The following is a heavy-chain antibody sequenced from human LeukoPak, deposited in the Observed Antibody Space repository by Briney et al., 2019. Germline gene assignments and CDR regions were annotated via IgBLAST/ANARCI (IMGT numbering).Heavy chain of an antibody. V-gene: IGHV4-59*01. CDR1: GGSISSYY. J-gene: IGHJ4*02. Sequence: SETLSLTCTVSGGSISSYYWSWIRQPPGKGLEWIGYIYYSGSTNYNPSLKSRVTISVDTSKNQFSLKLSSATAADTAIFYCARGNGGCAVYWGQGTLVTVSS. CDR3: ARGNGGCAVY. CDR2: IYYSGST. D-gene: IGHD2-8*01.